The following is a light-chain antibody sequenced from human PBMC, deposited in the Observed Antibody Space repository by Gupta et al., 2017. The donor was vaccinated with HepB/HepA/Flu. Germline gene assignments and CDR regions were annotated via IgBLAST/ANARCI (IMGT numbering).Light chain of an antibody. J-gene: IGKJ5*01. Sequence: IVMKHSPSTLSVSPGERATLSCRASQSISSKLGWFQQKPGQAPRPLIYEASNRVTDLPSRFSGSGSGTDFTLTISNLQSEDFAIYYCQQDNSFPITFGQGTLLDI. CDR3: QQDNSFPIT. CDR2: EAS. CDR1: QSISSK. V-gene: IGKV3-15*01.